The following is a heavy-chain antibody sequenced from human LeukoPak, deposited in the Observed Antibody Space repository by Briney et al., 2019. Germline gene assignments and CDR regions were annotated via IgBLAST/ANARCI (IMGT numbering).Heavy chain of an antibody. D-gene: IGHD3-10*01. V-gene: IGHV3-23*01. CDR3: AKRGIVIRAVIIIGFHKEAYYFDY. J-gene: IGHJ4*02. CDR1: GITLSNYG. CDR2: ISERGGST. Sequence: SGGSLRLSCVVSGITLSNYGMSWVRQAPGKGLEWVSGISERGGSTNYADSVKGRFIISRDTSKNTAYLQMNSLRVGDTAVYFCAKRGIVIRAVIIIGFHKEAYYFDYWGQGILVTVSS.